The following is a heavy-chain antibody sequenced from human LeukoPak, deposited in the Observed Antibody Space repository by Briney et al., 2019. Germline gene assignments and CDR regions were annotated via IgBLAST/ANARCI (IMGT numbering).Heavy chain of an antibody. CDR2: IKQDGSEK. CDR3: AIGPYCDGITCQSFFDY. CDR1: GFTFSSYW. J-gene: IGHJ4*02. Sequence: PGGSLRLSCAASGFTFSSYWMSWVRQAPGKGLEWVANIKQDGSEKYYVDSVRGRFTISRDNAKNSVDLQMNSLRVEDTAVYYCAIGPYCDGITCQSFFDYWGQGALVTVSS. V-gene: IGHV3-7*01. D-gene: IGHD2-21*01.